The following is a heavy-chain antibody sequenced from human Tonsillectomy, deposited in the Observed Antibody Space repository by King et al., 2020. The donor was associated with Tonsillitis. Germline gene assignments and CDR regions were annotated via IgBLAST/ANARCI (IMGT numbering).Heavy chain of an antibody. CDR1: GFTFSNAW. V-gene: IGHV3-15*01. CDR2: SKSKTDGGTT. Sequence: VQLVESGGGLVKPGGSLRLSCAASGFTFSNAWMSWVRQAPGKGLEWGGRSKSKTDGGTTKYAAPVTGRFTISTADSKNTLYLQMNSLKTEDTAVYYCTSVSRLKETWYFDLWGRGTLVTVSS. J-gene: IGHJ2*01. CDR3: TSVSRLKETWYFDL. D-gene: IGHD5/OR15-5a*01.